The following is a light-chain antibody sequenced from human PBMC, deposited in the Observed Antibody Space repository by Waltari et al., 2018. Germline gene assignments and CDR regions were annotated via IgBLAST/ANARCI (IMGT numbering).Light chain of an antibody. CDR3: QQRYNYPLT. CDR1: QGISNA. V-gene: IGKV1-17*01. CDR2: AAS. Sequence: DIQMTQYPSSLSASVGDKVTITCRASQGISNALAWYQQKPGKAPKLLIYAASNLQTGVPSRFSGSGSGTDVTLTISSLQPEDFAVYYCQQRYNYPLTFGGGTKVESK. J-gene: IGKJ4*01.